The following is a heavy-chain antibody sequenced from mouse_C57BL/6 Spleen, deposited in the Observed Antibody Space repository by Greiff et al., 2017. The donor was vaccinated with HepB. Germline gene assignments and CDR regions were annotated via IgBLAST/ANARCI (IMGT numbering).Heavy chain of an antibody. D-gene: IGHD2-4*01. CDR3: ARSGDGYRDYDPWFAY. Sequence: QVQLQQSGAELARPGASVKLSCKASGYTFTSYGISWVKQRTGQGLEWIGEIYPRSGNTYYNEKFKGKATLTADKSSSTAYMELRSLTSEDSAVYFCARSGDGYRDYDPWFAYWGQGTLVTVSA. CDR1: GYTFTSYG. J-gene: IGHJ3*01. V-gene: IGHV1-81*01. CDR2: IYPRSGNT.